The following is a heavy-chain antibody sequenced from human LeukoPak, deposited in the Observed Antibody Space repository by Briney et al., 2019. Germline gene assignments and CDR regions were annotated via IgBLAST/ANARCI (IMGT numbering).Heavy chain of an antibody. Sequence: SETLSLTCTVSGGSISSDYWSWIRQPAGKGLEWIGRIYTSGSTNYNPSLKSRVTMSVDTSKNQFSLKLSSVTAADTAVYYCAAIHSSSWYDYWGQGTLVTVSS. CDR1: GGSISSDY. D-gene: IGHD6-13*01. V-gene: IGHV4-4*07. J-gene: IGHJ4*02. CDR2: IYTSGST. CDR3: AAIHSSSWYDY.